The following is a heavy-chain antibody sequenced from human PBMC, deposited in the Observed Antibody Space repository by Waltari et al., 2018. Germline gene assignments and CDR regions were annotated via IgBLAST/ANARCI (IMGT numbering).Heavy chain of an antibody. CDR1: GFTFRSYA. CDR2: ISCSGGST. CDR3: AKDHPNNWNYEYFQH. Sequence: EVQLLESGGGLVQPGGSLRLSCAASGFTFRSYAMSWVRQAPGKVLEWVSAISCSGGSTYYADSVKGRFTISRDNSKNTLYLQMNSLRAEDTAVYYCAKDHPNNWNYEYFQHWGQGTLVTVSS. D-gene: IGHD1-7*01. V-gene: IGHV3-23*01. J-gene: IGHJ1*01.